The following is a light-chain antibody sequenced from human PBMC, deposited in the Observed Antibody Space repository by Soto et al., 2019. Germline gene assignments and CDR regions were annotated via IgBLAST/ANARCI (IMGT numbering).Light chain of an antibody. Sequence: QSALTQPPSASGFPGQSVTISCTGTSSDVCYYDYVSWYQQHPGKAPKLVIYEVTKRPSGVPDRVSASKSGNTASLTVSGLRAEDEADYYCSSYTGSNNFVFGSGTQLTVL. CDR1: SSDVCYYDY. CDR2: EVT. V-gene: IGLV2-8*01. J-gene: IGLJ1*01. CDR3: SSYTGSNNFV.